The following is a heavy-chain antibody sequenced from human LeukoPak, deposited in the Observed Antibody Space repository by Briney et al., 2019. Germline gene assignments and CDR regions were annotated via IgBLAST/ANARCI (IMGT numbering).Heavy chain of an antibody. CDR3: ARAKAAAGTILY. V-gene: IGHV3-74*01. J-gene: IGHJ4*02. CDR1: GFTFSSYW. Sequence: GGSLRLSCAASGFTFSSYWMHWVRQAPGKGLVWVSRINSDGSSTSYADSVKGRFTISRDNAKNTLYLQMNSLRAEDTAVYYCARAKAAAGTILYWGQGTLVTVSS. CDR2: INSDGSST. D-gene: IGHD6-13*01.